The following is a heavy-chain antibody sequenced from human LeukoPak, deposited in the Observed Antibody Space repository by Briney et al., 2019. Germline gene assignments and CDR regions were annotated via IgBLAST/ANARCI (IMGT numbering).Heavy chain of an antibody. CDR3: ARREVGATLGD. CDR2: IGASGEST. V-gene: IGHV3-23*01. J-gene: IGHJ4*02. Sequence: DPGGSLRLSCAASGFTFSVAAMTWVRQAPGKGLEWVSLIGASGESTYYADSVKGRFTISRDNSKNTLFLQMNSLRAEDTAVYYCARREVGATLGDWGQGTLVTVSS. CDR1: GFTFSVAA. D-gene: IGHD1-26*01.